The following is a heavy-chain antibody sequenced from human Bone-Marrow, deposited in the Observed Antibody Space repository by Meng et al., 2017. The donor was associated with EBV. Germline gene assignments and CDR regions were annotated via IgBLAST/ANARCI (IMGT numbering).Heavy chain of an antibody. D-gene: IGHD5-24*01. V-gene: IGHV1-46*01. Sequence: QVQRVQHVAEVKKPGASVKVSCKASGYTFTSYYMHWVRQAPGQGLEWMGIINPSGGSTSYAQKFQGRVTMTRDTSTSTVYMELSSLRSEDTAVYYCASGVEMATIGAEYFQHWGQGTLVTVSS. CDR2: INPSGGST. CDR3: ASGVEMATIGAEYFQH. CDR1: GYTFTSYY. J-gene: IGHJ1*01.